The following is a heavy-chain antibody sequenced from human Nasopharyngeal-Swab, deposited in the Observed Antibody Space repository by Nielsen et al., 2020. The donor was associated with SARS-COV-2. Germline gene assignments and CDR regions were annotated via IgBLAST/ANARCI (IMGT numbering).Heavy chain of an antibody. CDR2: IYPGDSDT. D-gene: IGHD3-22*01. V-gene: IGHV5-51*03. J-gene: IGHJ2*01. CDR3: ARVQYYYDSSVHLRHWYFDL. Sequence: GGSLRLSCKGSGYSFTDYWIGWVRQMPGKGLEWMGIIYPGDSDTRYSPSFQGQVTFSAAKSISTAYLQWSSLKASDTAIYYCARVQYYYDSSVHLRHWYFDLWGRGTLVTVSS. CDR1: GYSFTDYW.